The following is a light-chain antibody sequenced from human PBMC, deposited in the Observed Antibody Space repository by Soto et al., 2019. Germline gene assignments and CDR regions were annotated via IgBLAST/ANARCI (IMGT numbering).Light chain of an antibody. V-gene: IGKV1-9*01. J-gene: IGKJ5*01. CDR1: QGISSY. CDR3: QQLNSYPLIT. CDR2: AAS. Sequence: DIQLTQSPSFLSASVGDRVTITCRASQGISSYLAWYQQKPGKAPKLLIYAASTLQSGVPSRFSGSGSGTEFTLTISSLQPEDFATYCQQLNSYPLITFGQGTRLEIK.